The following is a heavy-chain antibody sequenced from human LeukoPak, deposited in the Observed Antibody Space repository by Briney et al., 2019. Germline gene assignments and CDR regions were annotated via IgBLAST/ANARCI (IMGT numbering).Heavy chain of an antibody. CDR3: ARDTAVAGTGFDY. Sequence: GGSLRLSCAASGFTVSSNYMGWVRQAPGKGLEWVSVIYSGGSTYYADSVKGRFTISRDNSKNTLYLQMNSLRAEDTAVYYCARDTAVAGTGFDYWGQGTLVTVSS. D-gene: IGHD6-19*01. CDR2: IYSGGST. CDR1: GFTVSSNY. V-gene: IGHV3-66*01. J-gene: IGHJ4*02.